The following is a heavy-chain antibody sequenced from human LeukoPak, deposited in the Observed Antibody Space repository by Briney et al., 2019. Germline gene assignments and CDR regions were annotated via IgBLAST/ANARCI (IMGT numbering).Heavy chain of an antibody. D-gene: IGHD3-10*01. Sequence: GGSLRLSCTASGFTFTSFAMTWVRQSPGKGLEWVSSITTSGESTYYADSVKGRFAISRYNTGSTLYLQISSLRIEDSAVYYCAKRLSQGYYGKLFIDFWGQGAMVTVSS. J-gene: IGHJ5*01. CDR2: ITTSGEST. V-gene: IGHV3-23*01. CDR1: GFTFTSFA. CDR3: AKRLSQGYYGKLFIDF.